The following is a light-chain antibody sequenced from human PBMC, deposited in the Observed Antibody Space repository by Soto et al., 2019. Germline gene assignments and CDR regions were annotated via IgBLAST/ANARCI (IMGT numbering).Light chain of an antibody. Sequence: QPVLTQPPSASGTPGQRVTISCSGSSSNIGSNSVNWYQQLPGTAPKLLIYSNNQRPSGVPDRFSGSKSGTSASLAISGLQSGDEADYYCAAWDDSLNGYVFGTGTKLTVL. V-gene: IGLV1-44*01. CDR1: SSNIGSNS. CDR3: AAWDDSLNGYV. CDR2: SNN. J-gene: IGLJ1*01.